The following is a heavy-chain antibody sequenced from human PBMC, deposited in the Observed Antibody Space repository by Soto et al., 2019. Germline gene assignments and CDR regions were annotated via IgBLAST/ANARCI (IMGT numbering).Heavy chain of an antibody. D-gene: IGHD5-18*01. CDR1: GYTFASYY. CDR3: ARDVGYSLIDY. V-gene: IGHV1-46*01. J-gene: IGHJ4*02. Sequence: ASVKVSCKASGYTFASYYMHWGRQAPGQGLEWMGIINPSGGSTSYAQKFQGRVTMTRDTSTSTVYMELRSLRSDDTAVYYCARDVGYSLIDYWGQGTLVTVSS. CDR2: INPSGGST.